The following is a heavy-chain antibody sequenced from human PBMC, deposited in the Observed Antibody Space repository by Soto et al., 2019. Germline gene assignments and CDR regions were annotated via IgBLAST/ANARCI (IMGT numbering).Heavy chain of an antibody. D-gene: IGHD3-3*01. V-gene: IGHV3-23*01. CDR2: IGAGGDDT. CDR3: AKDSYSDFWSGHYYYFDF. CDR1: GFTFSSFA. J-gene: IGHJ4*02. Sequence: LRLSCAASGFTFSSFALSWVRQAPGKGLEWVASIGAGGDDTYYADSVKGRFTISRDNSNNTVFLQMDSLRAEDTAIYFCAKDSYSDFWSGHYYYFDFWGQGTLVTVSS.